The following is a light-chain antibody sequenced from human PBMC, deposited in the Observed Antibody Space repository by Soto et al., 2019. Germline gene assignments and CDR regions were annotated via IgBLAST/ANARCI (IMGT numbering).Light chain of an antibody. Sequence: EIVMTQAPATLSVSPGERATLSCRASQTVSNRYVAWYQHKPGQAPRVLIYAASNRAPGIPDRFSGSGSGTDFTLTISRLEPEDFAVYYCQQYGNSPWTFGQGTKVDI. CDR1: QTVSNRY. CDR2: AAS. J-gene: IGKJ1*01. V-gene: IGKV3-20*01. CDR3: QQYGNSPWT.